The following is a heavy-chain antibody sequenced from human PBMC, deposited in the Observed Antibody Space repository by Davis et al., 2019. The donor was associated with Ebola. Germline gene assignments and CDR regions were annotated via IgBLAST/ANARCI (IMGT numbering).Heavy chain of an antibody. V-gene: IGHV3-74*01. D-gene: IGHD3-22*01. CDR3: AKDMIDEGLTSPHPDFQH. J-gene: IGHJ1*01. CDR2: INSDGSST. CDR1: GFTFSSYW. Sequence: HTGGSLRLSCAASGFTFSSYWMHWVRQAPGKGLVWVSRINSDGSSTSYADSVKGRFTISRDNAKNTLYLQIYSLRAEGTAVYYCAKDMIDEGLTSPHPDFQHWGQGTLVTVSS.